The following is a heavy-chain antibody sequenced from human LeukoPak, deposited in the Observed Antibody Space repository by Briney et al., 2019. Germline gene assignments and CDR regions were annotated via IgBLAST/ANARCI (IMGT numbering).Heavy chain of an antibody. CDR1: GETVSSSAF. CDR2: TYYRSKWSS. CDR3: ARDRDSDYVWGPYDP. J-gene: IGHJ5*02. V-gene: IGHV6-1*01. D-gene: IGHD3-16*01. Sequence: SQTLSLTCAISGETVSSSAFWNWFRQSPSRGLEWLGRTYYRSKWSSDYAPSVKSRITINADTSRNQFSLHLNSVTPEDTAVYFCARDRDSDYVWGPYDPWGQGTLVIVSS.